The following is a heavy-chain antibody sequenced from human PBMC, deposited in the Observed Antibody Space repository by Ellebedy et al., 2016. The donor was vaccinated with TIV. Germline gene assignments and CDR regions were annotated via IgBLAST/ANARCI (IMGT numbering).Heavy chain of an antibody. J-gene: IGHJ5*02. Sequence: AASVKVSCKASGYTFTSYYMHWVRQAPGQGLEWMGLINPNVNSTRYAQKVQGRVPLTRDTSKNQFSLNLSSVTAADTAVYYWARDPALPRGLFETWGQGTLVTVSS. V-gene: IGHV1-46*01. CDR1: GYTFTSYY. CDR3: ARDPALPRGLFET. CDR2: INPNVNST. D-gene: IGHD3/OR15-3a*01.